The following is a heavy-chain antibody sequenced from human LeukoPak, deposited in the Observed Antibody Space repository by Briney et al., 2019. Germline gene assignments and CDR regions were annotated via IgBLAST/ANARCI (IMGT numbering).Heavy chain of an antibody. CDR3: ARGPSCYHNT. CDR2: IYSGGST. J-gene: IGHJ4*02. D-gene: IGHD2-15*01. V-gene: IGHV3-66*01. Sequence: GGSLRLSCAASEFSAGSNYMTWVRQAPGKGLEWVSLIYSGGSTYYADSVKGRFTISRDNSKNTLYLQMTSLRAEETAVYYCARGPSCYHNTGGQGTLVTVSS. CDR1: EFSAGSNY.